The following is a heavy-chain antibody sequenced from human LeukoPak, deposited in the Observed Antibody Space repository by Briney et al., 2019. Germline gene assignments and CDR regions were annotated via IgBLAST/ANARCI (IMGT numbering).Heavy chain of an antibody. J-gene: IGHJ6*03. D-gene: IGHD6-25*01. Sequence: GGSLRLSCAASGFTFSSYWMHWVRQAPGKGLVWVSRINSDGSSTSYADSVKGRFTISRDNAKNTLYLQMNSLRAEDTAVYYCARDQPLRLRQLYYYDMDVWGKGTTVTVSS. CDR2: INSDGSST. CDR1: GFTFSSYW. CDR3: ARDQPLRLRQLYYYDMDV. V-gene: IGHV3-74*01.